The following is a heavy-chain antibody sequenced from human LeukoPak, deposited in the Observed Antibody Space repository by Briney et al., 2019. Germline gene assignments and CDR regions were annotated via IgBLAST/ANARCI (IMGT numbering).Heavy chain of an antibody. D-gene: IGHD3-3*01. Sequence: GASVKVSCKASGYTFTSYDINWVRQATGQGLEWMGWMNPNSGNTGYAQKFQGRVTMTRNTSISTAHMELSSLRSEDTAVYYCARGPTIFGVVIGDAFDIWGQGTMVTVSS. CDR3: ARGPTIFGVVIGDAFDI. V-gene: IGHV1-8*01. J-gene: IGHJ3*02. CDR1: GYTFTSYD. CDR2: MNPNSGNT.